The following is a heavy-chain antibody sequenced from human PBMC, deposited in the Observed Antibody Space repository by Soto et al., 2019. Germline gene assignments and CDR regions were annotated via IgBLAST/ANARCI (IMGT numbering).Heavy chain of an antibody. Sequence: QVQLVQSGGEVKKPGASVKVSCKASGYTFTIYGINWVRQAPGQGLEWMGWISTDNGNTNYAQKLQGRVTMTTDTSRSTGYMELRSLRSDDTAVYYCARALGYSGYAGMNVWGQGTTVTVSS. CDR2: ISTDNGNT. CDR1: GYTFTIYG. CDR3: ARALGYSGYAGMNV. J-gene: IGHJ6*02. D-gene: IGHD5-12*01. V-gene: IGHV1-18*01.